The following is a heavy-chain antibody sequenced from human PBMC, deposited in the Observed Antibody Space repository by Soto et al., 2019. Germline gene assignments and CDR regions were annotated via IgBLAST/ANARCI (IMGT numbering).Heavy chain of an antibody. V-gene: IGHV4-30-2*01. J-gene: IGHJ6*02. Sequence: PSETLSLTCAVSGGSISSGGYSWSWIRQPPGKGLEWIGYIYHSGSTYYNPSRKSRVTISVDRSKNQFSLKLSSVTAADTAVYYCARDRRYYGSGTPGGRLQYGMDVWGQGTTVTVSS. D-gene: IGHD3-10*01. CDR1: GGSISSGGYS. CDR2: IYHSGST. CDR3: ARDRRYYGSGTPGGRLQYGMDV.